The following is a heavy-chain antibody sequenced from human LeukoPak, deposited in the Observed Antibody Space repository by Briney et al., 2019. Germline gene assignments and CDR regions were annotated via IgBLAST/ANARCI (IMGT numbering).Heavy chain of an antibody. CDR1: AFTFSSYW. CDR3: ARGGQWNGYFDY. CDR2: INSDGSST. D-gene: IGHD3-3*01. V-gene: IGHV3-74*01. J-gene: IGHJ4*02. Sequence: PGGSLRLSCAASAFTFSSYWMHWVRQAPGKGLGWVSRINSDGSSTSYADSVKGRFTISRDNAKNTLYLQRNSLRAEDTAVYYCARGGQWNGYFDYWGQGTLVTVSS.